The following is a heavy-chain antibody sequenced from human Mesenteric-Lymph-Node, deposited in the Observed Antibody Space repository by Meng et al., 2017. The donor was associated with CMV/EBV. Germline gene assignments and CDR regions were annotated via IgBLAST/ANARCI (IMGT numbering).Heavy chain of an antibody. Sequence: GESLKISCAASGVTVSSNHMSWVRQTPGKGLEWVPVLYDSGTTNYADSVKGRFTSSRDTSKNTLYLQMNSLKVEDTAVYYCARGSGYLGWFFDHWGQGTLVTVSS. D-gene: IGHD3-3*01. CDR1: GVTVSSNH. CDR3: ARGSGYLGWFFDH. V-gene: IGHV3-53*01. J-gene: IGHJ4*02. CDR2: LYDSGTT.